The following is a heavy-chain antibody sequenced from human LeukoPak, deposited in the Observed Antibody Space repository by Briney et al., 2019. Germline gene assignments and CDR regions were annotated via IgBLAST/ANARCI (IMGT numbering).Heavy chain of an antibody. CDR3: TSLPSLTTVTTRKDY. D-gene: IGHD4-17*01. Sequence: GSLRLSCAASGFTFSGSAMHWVRQASGKGLEWVGRIRSKANSYATAYAASVKGRFTISRDDSKNTAYLQMNSLKTEDAAVYYCTSLPSLTTVTTRKDYWGQGTLVTVSS. J-gene: IGHJ4*02. V-gene: IGHV3-73*01. CDR1: GFTFSGSA. CDR2: IRSKANSYAT.